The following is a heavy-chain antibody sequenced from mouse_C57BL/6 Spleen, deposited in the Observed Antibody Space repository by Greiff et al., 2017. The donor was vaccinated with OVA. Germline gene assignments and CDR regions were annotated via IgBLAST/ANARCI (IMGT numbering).Heavy chain of an antibody. CDR3: ASYYYGSHAMDY. Sequence: QVQLQQSGAELVRPGTSVKLSCKASGYTFTSYWMHWVKQRPGQGLEWIGVIDPSDSYTNYNQKFKGKATLTVDTSSSTAYMQLSSLTSEDSAVYYCASYYYGSHAMDYWGQGTSVTVSS. CDR2: IDPSDSYT. D-gene: IGHD1-1*01. J-gene: IGHJ4*01. CDR1: GYTFTSYW. V-gene: IGHV1-59*01.